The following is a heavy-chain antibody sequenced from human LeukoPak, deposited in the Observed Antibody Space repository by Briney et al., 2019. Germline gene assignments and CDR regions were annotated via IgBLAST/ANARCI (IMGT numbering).Heavy chain of an antibody. J-gene: IGHJ4*02. D-gene: IGHD6-6*01. CDR3: ARRTSIAARPDSLDY. CDR2: IYYSGST. CDR1: GGSISSSSYY. V-gene: IGHV4-39*01. Sequence: PSETLSLTCTVSGGSISSSSYYWGWIRQPPGKGLEWIGSIYYSGSTYYNPSLKSRVTISVDTSKNQFSLKLSSVTAADMAVYYCARRTSIAARPDSLDYWGQGTLVTVSS.